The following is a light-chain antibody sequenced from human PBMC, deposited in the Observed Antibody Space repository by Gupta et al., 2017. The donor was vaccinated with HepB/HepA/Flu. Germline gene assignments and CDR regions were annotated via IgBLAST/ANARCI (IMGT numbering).Light chain of an antibody. CDR1: QSVSSY. J-gene: IGKJ4*01. CDR3: QQRSNWLT. CDR2: DAS. Sequence: EIVLTQSPATLSLSPGERATLSCRDSQSVSSYLAWYQQKPGQAPRLLIYDASNRATGIPARFSGSGSGTDFTLTSSSREHEDCAVYYRQQRSNWLTFGGGTKVEIK. V-gene: IGKV3-11*01.